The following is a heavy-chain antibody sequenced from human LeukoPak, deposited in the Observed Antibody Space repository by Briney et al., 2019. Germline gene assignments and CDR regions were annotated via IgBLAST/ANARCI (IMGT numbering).Heavy chain of an antibody. CDR3: ARDLSGVTGYTYGRGIDY. J-gene: IGHJ4*02. D-gene: IGHD5-18*01. CDR1: GFTFSSYW. CDR2: IKKDGSEK. V-gene: IGHV3-7*01. Sequence: GGSLRLSCAASGFTFSSYWMSWVHQAPGKGLEWVANIKKDGSEKYYVDSVKGRFTISRDNAKTSLYLQMNGLRAEDTAVYYCARDLSGVTGYTYGRGIDYWGQGTLVTVSS.